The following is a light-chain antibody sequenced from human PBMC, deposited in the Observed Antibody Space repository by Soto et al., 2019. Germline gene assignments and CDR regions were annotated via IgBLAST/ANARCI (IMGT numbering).Light chain of an antibody. CDR3: GTWDSSLSADV. Sequence: QSVLTQPPSVSAAPGQKVTISCSGSNSNIGNDYISWYQQLPGTAPKLLIYDNNKRPSVIPDRFSGSKSGTSATLGITGLQTGDEADYYCGTWDSSLSADVFGTGTKLTVL. J-gene: IGLJ1*01. CDR1: NSNIGNDY. V-gene: IGLV1-51*01. CDR2: DNN.